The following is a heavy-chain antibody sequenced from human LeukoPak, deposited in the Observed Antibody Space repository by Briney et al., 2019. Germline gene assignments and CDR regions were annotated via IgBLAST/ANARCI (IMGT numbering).Heavy chain of an antibody. J-gene: IGHJ4*02. Sequence: SETLSLTCTVAAGSIRYYYWGWIRQSPGKGREWIGYIYYNGSTNYNPSLKSRVTISVDMSKNQFSLKMSSVTAADTAVYYCARKGGLFDYWGQGRLVTVSS. CDR2: IYYNGST. D-gene: IGHD6-25*01. CDR1: AGSIRYYY. V-gene: IGHV4-59*01. CDR3: ARKGGLFDY.